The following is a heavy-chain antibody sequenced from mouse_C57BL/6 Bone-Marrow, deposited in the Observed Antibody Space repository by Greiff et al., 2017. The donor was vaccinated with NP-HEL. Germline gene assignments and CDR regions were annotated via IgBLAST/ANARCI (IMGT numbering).Heavy chain of an antibody. CDR1: GIDFSKYW. Sequence: EVKLVESGGGLVQPGGSLKLSCAASGIDFSKYWMSWVRRAPGKGLEWIGEINPDSSTINYAPSLKDKFIISRDNAKNTLYLQMSKVRSEDTALYYGAREKGGYVPIAYWGQGTLVTVSA. CDR2: INPDSSTI. J-gene: IGHJ3*01. D-gene: IGHD2-2*01. V-gene: IGHV4-1*01. CDR3: AREKGGYVPIAY.